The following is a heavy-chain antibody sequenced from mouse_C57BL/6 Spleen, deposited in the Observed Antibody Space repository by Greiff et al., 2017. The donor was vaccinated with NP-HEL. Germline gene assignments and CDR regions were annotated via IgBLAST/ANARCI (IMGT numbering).Heavy chain of an antibody. J-gene: IGHJ4*01. CDR3: ASGYDEAMDY. CDR1: GYTFTDYY. D-gene: IGHD2-2*01. CDR2: INPYNGGT. Sequence: VQLQQSGPVLVKPGASVKMSCKASGYTFTDYYMNWVKQSHGKSLEWIGVINPYNGGTSYNQKFKGKATLTVDKSSSTAYMELNSLTSEDSAVYYCASGYDEAMDYWGQGTSVTVSS. V-gene: IGHV1-19*01.